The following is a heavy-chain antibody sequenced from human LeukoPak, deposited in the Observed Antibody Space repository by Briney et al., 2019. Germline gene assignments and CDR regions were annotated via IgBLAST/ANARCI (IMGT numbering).Heavy chain of an antibody. CDR3: ARKWLVRDWYFDL. J-gene: IGHJ2*01. D-gene: IGHD6-19*01. V-gene: IGHV3-64*01. CDR2: ISSNGGST. Sequence: QPGGSLRLSCAASGFTFSSYAMHWVRQAPGKGLEYVSAISSNGGSTYYANSVKGRFTISRDNSKNTLYLQMGSLRAEDMAVYYCARKWLVRDWYFDLWGRGTLVTVSS. CDR1: GFTFSSYA.